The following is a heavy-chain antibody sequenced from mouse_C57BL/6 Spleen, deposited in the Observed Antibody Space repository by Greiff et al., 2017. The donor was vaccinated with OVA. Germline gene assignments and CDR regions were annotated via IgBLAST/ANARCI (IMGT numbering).Heavy chain of an antibody. Sequence: VQLQQSGPELVKPGASVKISCKASGYTFTDYYMNWVKQSHGKSLEWIGDINPNNGGTSYNQKFQGKATLTVDKSSRTAYMELRSLTSKDSEVYYVARYYDGYPAWFAYWGQGTLVTVSA. D-gene: IGHD2-3*01. CDR1: GYTFTDYY. J-gene: IGHJ3*01. CDR2: INPNNGGT. CDR3: ARYYDGYPAWFAY. V-gene: IGHV1-26*01.